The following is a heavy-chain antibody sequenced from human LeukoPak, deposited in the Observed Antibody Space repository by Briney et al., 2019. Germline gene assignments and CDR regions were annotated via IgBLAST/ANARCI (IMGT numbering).Heavy chain of an antibody. CDR1: GGSISGGGYY. J-gene: IGHJ3*02. V-gene: IGHV4-31*03. CDR3: ASLDSRGYDAFDI. D-gene: IGHD3-10*01. CDR2: IYYSGST. Sequence: SQTLSLTCTVSGGSISGGGYYWSWIRQHPGKGLEWIGYIYYSGSTYYNPSLKSRVTISVDTSKNQFSLKLSSVTAADTAVYYCASLDSRGYDAFDIWGQGTMVTVSS.